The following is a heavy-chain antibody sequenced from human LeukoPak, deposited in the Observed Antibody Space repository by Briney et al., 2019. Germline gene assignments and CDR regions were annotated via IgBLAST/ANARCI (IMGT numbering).Heavy chain of an antibody. J-gene: IGHJ4*02. CDR1: GLTFGTYA. V-gene: IGHV3-23*01. Sequence: PGGSLRLSCVSSGLTFGTYAMSWVRQAPGKGLEWVSSISETGTYTYYADSVQGRFTISRDNSNNTLFLQMDSLRAEDTAVYYCANGGCYYWGQGALGTVSS. D-gene: IGHD3-10*01. CDR3: ANGGCYY. CDR2: ISETGTYT.